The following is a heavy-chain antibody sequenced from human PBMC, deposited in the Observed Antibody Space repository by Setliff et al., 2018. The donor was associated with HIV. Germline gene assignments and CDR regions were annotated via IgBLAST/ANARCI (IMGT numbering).Heavy chain of an antibody. Sequence: SETLSLTCTVSGYSISTSSWWGWVRQSPGRGLQWIGSISFRGSTSYNPSLKSRVTISLDTSKSQFSLNLNSVTAADAAVYYCTGPAMAAAGPLEYYYYYGMDVWGQGTTVTVSS. D-gene: IGHD6-13*01. CDR3: TGPAMAAAGPLEYYYYYGMDV. J-gene: IGHJ6*02. CDR2: ISFRGST. CDR1: GYSISTSSW. V-gene: IGHV4-38-2*02.